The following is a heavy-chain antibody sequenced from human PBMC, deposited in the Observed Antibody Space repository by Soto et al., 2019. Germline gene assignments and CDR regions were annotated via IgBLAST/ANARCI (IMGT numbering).Heavy chain of an antibody. J-gene: IGHJ4*02. Sequence: PACSLRIACAASGVPFIRNAMSWVRKVPGMGLDWVSTISGSGSDTWYADSVKGRFTISRDNSKNTLYLQMSSLRVEDTAFYYCAKEEPCSLNCARGGQWSYWGLGTHVTVSS. CDR2: ISGSGSDT. CDR3: AKEEPCSLNCARGGQWSY. V-gene: IGHV3-23*01. D-gene: IGHD1-1*01. CDR1: GVPFIRNA.